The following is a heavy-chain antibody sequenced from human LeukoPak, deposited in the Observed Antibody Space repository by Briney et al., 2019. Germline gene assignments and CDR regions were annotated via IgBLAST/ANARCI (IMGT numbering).Heavy chain of an antibody. CDR2: IYYSGST. Sequence: PSETLSLTCTVSGGSISSGDYYWGWIRQPPGKGLEWIGYIYYSGSTYYNPSLKSRVTISVDTSKNQFSLKLSAVTAADTAVYYCARAVGGDYDFWSGYLFDYWGQGTLVTVSS. D-gene: IGHD3-3*01. J-gene: IGHJ4*02. CDR1: GGSISSGDYY. CDR3: ARAVGGDYDFWSGYLFDY. V-gene: IGHV4-30-4*08.